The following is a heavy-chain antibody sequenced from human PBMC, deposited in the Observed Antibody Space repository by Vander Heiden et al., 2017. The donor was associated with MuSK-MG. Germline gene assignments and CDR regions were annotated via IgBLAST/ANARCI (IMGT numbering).Heavy chain of an antibody. CDR1: GFTFSTNA. J-gene: IGHJ4*02. D-gene: IGHD7-27*01. V-gene: IGHV3-23*01. CDR3: AKNNWGYSDY. CDR2: ITAGGDNT. Sequence: EVQLLESGGGLVQPGGSLRLSCAASGFTFSTNAMTWVRQAPGKGLEWVSVITAGGDNTYYTNSVKGRFTSSRDNSKNTLYLHMTSLRAEDTAIYYCAKNNWGYSDYWGQGTLVTVSS.